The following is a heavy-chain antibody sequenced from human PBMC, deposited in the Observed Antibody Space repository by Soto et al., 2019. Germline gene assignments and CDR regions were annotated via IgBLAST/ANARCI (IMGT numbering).Heavy chain of an antibody. CDR3: ARDSSGWYQH. Sequence: QVQLVQSGAEVKKPGSSVKVSCKASGGTFSSYTISWVRQAPGQGLEWLGRIISILGIANYAQKFQCRVTITADKSTSTAYMELSSLRSEDTAVYYCARDSSGWYQHWGQGTLVTVS. CDR1: GGTFSSYT. CDR2: IISILGIA. J-gene: IGHJ1*01. D-gene: IGHD6-19*01. V-gene: IGHV1-69*08.